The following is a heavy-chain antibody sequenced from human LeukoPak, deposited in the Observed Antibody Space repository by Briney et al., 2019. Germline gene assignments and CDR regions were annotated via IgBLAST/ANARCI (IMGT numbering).Heavy chain of an antibody. D-gene: IGHD6-13*01. Sequence: SETLSLTCTVSGGSISSYYWSWIRQPAGKGLEWIGRIYTSGSTNYNPSLKSRVTMSVDTSKNQFSLKLSSVTAADTAVYYCARDSLAIAAAGSGFDYWGQGTLVTVPS. CDR1: GGSISSYY. V-gene: IGHV4-4*07. J-gene: IGHJ4*02. CDR3: ARDSLAIAAAGSGFDY. CDR2: IYTSGST.